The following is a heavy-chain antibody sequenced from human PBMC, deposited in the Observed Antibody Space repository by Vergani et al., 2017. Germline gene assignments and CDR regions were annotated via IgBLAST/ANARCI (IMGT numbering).Heavy chain of an antibody. D-gene: IGHD3-3*01. J-gene: IGHJ6*04. CDR1: GFTLSDYW. Sequence: LEESGGGSVKPGGSLRLSCATSGFTLSDYWIDWVRQAPGKGLEWVARTRNKARGYSTDYAASVRGRFIVSRDASGKSVSLQMTRLRIDDTAVYFCARTLKFLDMDVWGKGTTVTVSS. V-gene: IGHV3-72*01. CDR2: TRNKARGYST. CDR3: ARTLKFLDMDV.